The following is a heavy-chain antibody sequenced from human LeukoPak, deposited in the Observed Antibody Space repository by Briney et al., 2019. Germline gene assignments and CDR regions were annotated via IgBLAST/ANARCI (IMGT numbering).Heavy chain of an antibody. J-gene: IGHJ5*02. D-gene: IGHD3-9*01. CDR1: GGSISSSSYY. Sequence: SETLSLTCTVSGGSISSSSYYWGWIRQPPGKGLGWIGSIYYSGSTYYNPSLKSRVTISVDTSKNQFSLKLSPVTAADTAVYYCARDRPKGGYDILTNNPGPNWFDPWGQGTLVTVSS. CDR2: IYYSGST. CDR3: ARDRPKGGYDILTNNPGPNWFDP. V-gene: IGHV4-39*07.